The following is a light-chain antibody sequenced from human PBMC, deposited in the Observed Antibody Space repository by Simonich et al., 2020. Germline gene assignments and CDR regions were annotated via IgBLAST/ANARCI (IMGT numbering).Light chain of an antibody. J-gene: IGLJ3*02. CDR3: LLYYGGAWV. CDR2: RTC. V-gene: IGLV7-43*01. Sequence: QTVVTQEPSLTVSPGGTVTLTCASSTGAVTSGYYPNWFQQQPGQAPRALIYRTCNKHSSTPARFSGSLLGGKAALTLSGVQPEDEAEYYCLLYYGGAWVFGGGTKLTVL. CDR1: TGAVTSGYY.